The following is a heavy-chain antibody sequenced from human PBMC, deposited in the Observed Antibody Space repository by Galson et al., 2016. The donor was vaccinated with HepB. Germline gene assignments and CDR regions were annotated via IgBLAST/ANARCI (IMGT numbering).Heavy chain of an antibody. CDR2: VSFDGSQK. CDR3: AKVLYNDFWSGFPPYYDYVMDV. Sequence: SLRLSCAASGFTFSSYGMHWVRQAPGQGLEWVAVVSFDGSQKYYPDSVKGRFAISRDNSKNTLFLHVSSLSSEDTAVSYCAKVLYNDFWSGFPPYYDYVMDVWGQGTTVTVSS. V-gene: IGHV3-30*18. CDR1: GFTFSSYG. D-gene: IGHD3-3*01. J-gene: IGHJ6*02.